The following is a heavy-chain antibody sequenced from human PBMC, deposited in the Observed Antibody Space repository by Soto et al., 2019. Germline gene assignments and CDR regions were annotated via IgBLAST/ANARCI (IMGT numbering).Heavy chain of an antibody. CDR2: IIPVFGTA. V-gene: IGHV1-69*12. CDR1: GGSLSNYG. CDR3: ARGDATKIVVTTYYAMDV. Sequence: QVQLVQSGAEVKKPGSSVKVSCKASGGSLSNYGISWVRQAPGQGLEWMGGIIPVFGTAKYAKKFQGRVTITADESTSIVYMDVTSLKSEDTAVYYCARGDATKIVVTTYYAMDVWGQGTTVTVSS. D-gene: IGHD3-9*01. J-gene: IGHJ6*02.